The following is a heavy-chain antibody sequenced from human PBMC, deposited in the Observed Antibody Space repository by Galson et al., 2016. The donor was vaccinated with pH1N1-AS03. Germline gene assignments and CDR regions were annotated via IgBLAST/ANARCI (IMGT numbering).Heavy chain of an antibody. D-gene: IGHD1-26*01. CDR3: AKGYSATRSGTFDI. V-gene: IGHV1-69*04. Sequence: KVSCKASGGTFNTYAISWVRQAPGQGLEWMGRIIPMLNIPDYAQKFQVRVTITADKSTNTAYMELTNLGSDDTALYYCAKGYSATRSGTFDIWGQGTMVTVSS. CDR2: IIPMLNIP. CDR1: GGTFNTYA. J-gene: IGHJ3*02.